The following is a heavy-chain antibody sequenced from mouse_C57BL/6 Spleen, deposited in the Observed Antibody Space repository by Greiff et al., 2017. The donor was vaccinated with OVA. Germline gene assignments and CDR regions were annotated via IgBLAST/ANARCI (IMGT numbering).Heavy chain of an antibody. CDR1: GYAFTSSW. J-gene: IGHJ2*01. Sequence: LVESGPELVKPGASVKISCKASGYAFTSSWMNWVKQRPGKGLEWIGRIYPGDGDTNYNGKFKGKATLTADKSSSTAYMQLSSLTSEDSAVYFCARLYYGSSYDFDYWGQGTTLTVSS. D-gene: IGHD1-1*01. CDR2: IYPGDGDT. CDR3: ARLYYGSSYDFDY. V-gene: IGHV1-82*01.